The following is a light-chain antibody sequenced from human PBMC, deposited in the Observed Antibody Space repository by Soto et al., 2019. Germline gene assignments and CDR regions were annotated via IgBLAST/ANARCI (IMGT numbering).Light chain of an antibody. V-gene: IGLV1-51*02. Sequence: QSVLTQPPSVSAAPGQKVTISCSGGSSNIGNNYVSWYQHLPGTAPKLLIYENNRRPSGIPDRFSGSKSGASATLGITGLQTGDEADYYCGTWDSSLSAVVFGEGTKVTVL. CDR1: SSNIGNNY. CDR2: ENN. J-gene: IGLJ2*01. CDR3: GTWDSSLSAVV.